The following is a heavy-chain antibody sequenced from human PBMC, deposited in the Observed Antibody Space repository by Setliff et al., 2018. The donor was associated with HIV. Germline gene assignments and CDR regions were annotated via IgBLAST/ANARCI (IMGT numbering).Heavy chain of an antibody. Sequence: SETLSLTCTVSGGSISTATFYWNWIRQPPGKALEWLGIVYYTGSTNYNPSLKSRVAMSVDTSTNQFSLKLTSVTAADTAVYYCARGRSCSSSSCYLVYYYYYGMDVWGHGSTVTVSS. D-gene: IGHD2-2*01. CDR2: VYYTGST. J-gene: IGHJ6*02. CDR1: GGSISTATFY. V-gene: IGHV4-39*01. CDR3: ARGRSCSSSSCYLVYYYYYGMDV.